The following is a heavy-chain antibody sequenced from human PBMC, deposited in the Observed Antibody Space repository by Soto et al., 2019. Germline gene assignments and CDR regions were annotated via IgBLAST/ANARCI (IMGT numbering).Heavy chain of an antibody. CDR3: AGWNYESGLDV. D-gene: IGHD1-7*01. J-gene: IGHJ6*02. CDR2: IYWDEDK. V-gene: IGHV2-5*02. Sequence: QITLKESGPTLVRPTQTLTLTCSFSGFSLNTNGMGVGWIRQPPGKALEWLAFIYWDEDKRYSPSVKTRLTVTTDTSKNEVVLTLTNLDPVDTGTYYCAGWNYESGLDVWGQGTTVTVSS. CDR1: GFSLNTNGMG.